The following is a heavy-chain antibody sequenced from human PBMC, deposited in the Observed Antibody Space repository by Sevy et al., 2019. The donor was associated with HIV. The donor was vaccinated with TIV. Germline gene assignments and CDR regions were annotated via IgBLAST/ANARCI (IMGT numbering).Heavy chain of an antibody. D-gene: IGHD2-21*02. CDR2: ISGRGSNT. V-gene: IGHV3-23*01. J-gene: IGHJ4*02. CDR3: AKDGTLTAIPSCSDY. CDR1: GFTFSRHV. Sequence: GGSLRLSCAASGFTFSRHVMSWVRQAPGKGLEWVSGISGRGSNTFYADSVKGRFTISRDNSKNTVDLQMSSLRAEDTAVYHCAKDGTLTAIPSCSDYWGRGTLVTVSS.